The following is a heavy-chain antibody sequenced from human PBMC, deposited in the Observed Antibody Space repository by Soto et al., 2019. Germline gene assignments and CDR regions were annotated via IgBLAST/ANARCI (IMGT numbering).Heavy chain of an antibody. CDR3: ARESPQRGQAW. CDR2: IYYSGST. Sequence: SETLSLTCTVSGGSICSGGYYWSWIRQHPGKGLEWIGYIYYSGSTYYNPSLKSRVTISVDTSKNQFSLKLSSVTAADTAVYYCARESPQRGQAWWGQGTLVTVSS. CDR1: GGSICSGGYY. J-gene: IGHJ1*01. V-gene: IGHV4-31*03.